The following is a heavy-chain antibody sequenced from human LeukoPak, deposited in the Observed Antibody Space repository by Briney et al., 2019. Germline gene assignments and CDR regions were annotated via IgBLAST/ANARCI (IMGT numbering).Heavy chain of an antibody. CDR1: GGSISSYY. D-gene: IGHD4-11*01. CDR2: IYYSGST. Sequence: SETLSLTCTVSGGSISSYYWSWIRQPPGKGLEWIGYIYYSGSTIYNPSLKSRVTISIDTSKNQFSLKLTSLTAADTAVYYCARRNYADYWGRGPLAPVSS. J-gene: IGHJ4*02. V-gene: IGHV4-59*08. CDR3: ARRNYADY.